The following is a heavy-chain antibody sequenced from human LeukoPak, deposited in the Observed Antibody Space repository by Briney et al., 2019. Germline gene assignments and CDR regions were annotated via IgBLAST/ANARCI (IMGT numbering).Heavy chain of an antibody. CDR3: AAYDYVWGSYRYGAPFDY. CDR2: INPNSGGT. J-gene: IGHJ4*02. Sequence: GASVKVSCKASGYTFTVYYMHWVRQAPGQGLEWMGWINPNSGGTNYAQKFQGRVTMTRDTSISTAYMELSRLRSDDTAVYYCAAYDYVWGSYRYGAPFDYWGQGTLVTVSS. D-gene: IGHD3-16*02. V-gene: IGHV1-2*02. CDR1: GYTFTVYY.